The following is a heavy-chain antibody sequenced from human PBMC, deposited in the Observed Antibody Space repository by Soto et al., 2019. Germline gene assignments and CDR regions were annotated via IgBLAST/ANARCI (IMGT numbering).Heavy chain of an antibody. D-gene: IGHD6-19*01. CDR3: ADMRGQWLPRD. V-gene: IGHV4-39*01. J-gene: IGHJ4*02. Sequence: QLQLQESGPGLVEPSETLSLTCTVSGGSISGSDYYWAWLRQPPGKGLEWLGTIDRTGTAYYNPSLKSRVTLSVHSAKNQCFLLLNSVSAADPAVYFCADMRGQWLPRDWGQGTLVTVSS. CDR2: IDRTGTA. CDR1: GGSISGSDYY.